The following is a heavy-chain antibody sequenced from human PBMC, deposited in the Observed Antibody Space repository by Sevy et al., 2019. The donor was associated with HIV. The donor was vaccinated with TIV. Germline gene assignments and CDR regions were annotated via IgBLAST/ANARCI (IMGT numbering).Heavy chain of an antibody. CDR3: ARDHCTDGACFRSGYFDY. D-gene: IGHD2-8*01. J-gene: IGHJ4*01. CDR1: GFTFADHA. V-gene: IGHV3-30*04. CDR2: ISFDGRNK. Sequence: GGYLRLSCAASGFTFADHAFHWVRQAPGKGLEWVAIISFDGRNKRLSESVKGRFTISRDDSKNTVYLQMTSLRPEDTAVYYCARDHCTDGACFRSGYFDYWGHGTLVTVSS.